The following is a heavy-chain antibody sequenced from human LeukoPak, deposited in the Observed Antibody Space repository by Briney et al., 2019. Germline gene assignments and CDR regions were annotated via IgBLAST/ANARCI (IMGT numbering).Heavy chain of an antibody. Sequence: SETLSLTCTDSGGSISSYYWSWLRQPPGKGLEWIGYIYYSGSTNYNPSLKSRVTISVDTSKNQFSLKLSSVTAADTAVYYCAGYIVATKGWFDPWGQGTLVTVSS. CDR2: IYYSGST. J-gene: IGHJ5*02. CDR3: AGYIVATKGWFDP. V-gene: IGHV4-59*01. D-gene: IGHD5-12*01. CDR1: GGSISSYY.